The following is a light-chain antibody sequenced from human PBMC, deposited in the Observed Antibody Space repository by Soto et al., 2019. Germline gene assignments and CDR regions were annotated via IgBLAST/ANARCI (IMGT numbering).Light chain of an antibody. J-gene: IGKJ4*01. V-gene: IGKV1-5*01. CDR3: QQYSTYPLT. Sequence: DIQMTQSPSTLSASIGDRVTITCQASQSITTFLAWYQRKPGKAPQILIYDASKLEPGVPSRLSGGGSGTEFTLTISSLQPDDFATYYCQQYSTYPLTFGGGTKVEIK. CDR1: QSITTF. CDR2: DAS.